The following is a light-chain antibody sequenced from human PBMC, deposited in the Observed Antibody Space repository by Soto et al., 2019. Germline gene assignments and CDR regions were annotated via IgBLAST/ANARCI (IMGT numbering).Light chain of an antibody. Sequence: ELVLTQSPGTLSLSPGERATPSCRASQSFSSRYLAWYQQKPGQAPRFLIYGASSRATGIPDSFSGSGSGTDFTLTISRVEADDFAMYYCQQDGSSPFTFGPGTKVEIK. V-gene: IGKV3-20*01. J-gene: IGKJ3*01. CDR1: QSFSSRY. CDR2: GAS. CDR3: QQDGSSPFT.